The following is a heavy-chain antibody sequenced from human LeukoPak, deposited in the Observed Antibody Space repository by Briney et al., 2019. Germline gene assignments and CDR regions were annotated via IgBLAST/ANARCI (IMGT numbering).Heavy chain of an antibody. D-gene: IGHD6-13*01. CDR1: GFTFSSYW. J-gene: IGHJ4*02. CDR2: IKQDGSEK. V-gene: IGHV3-7*05. Sequence: GGSLRLSCAASGFTFSSYWMTWVPKAPGKGLEWLAKIKQDGSEKYYVDSVKGRFTISRDNAKNSLYLQMNSLGAEDTAVYYCARRGTSSSWAHFDYWGQGTLVTVSS. CDR3: ARRGTSSSWAHFDY.